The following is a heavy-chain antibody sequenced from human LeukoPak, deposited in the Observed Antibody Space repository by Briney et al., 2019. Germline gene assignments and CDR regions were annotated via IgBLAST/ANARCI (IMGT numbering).Heavy chain of an antibody. CDR2: IYYSGST. Sequence: SETLSLTCTVSGGSISSYYWSWIRQPPGKGLEWIGYIYYSGSTNYNPSLKSRVTISVDTSKNQFSLKLSSVTAADTAVYYCAGDIAVAGSLYDAFDIWGQGTMVTVSS. J-gene: IGHJ3*02. D-gene: IGHD6-19*01. CDR3: AGDIAVAGSLYDAFDI. V-gene: IGHV4-59*01. CDR1: GGSISSYY.